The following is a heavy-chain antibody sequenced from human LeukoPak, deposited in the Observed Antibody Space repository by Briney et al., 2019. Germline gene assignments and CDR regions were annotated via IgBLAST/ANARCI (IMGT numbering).Heavy chain of an antibody. Sequence: GGTLRLSCAASGFSFSSHGMSWVRQAPGKGLEWVAFIRYDGSNKYYADSVKGRFTISRDNSKNTLYLQMNSLRAEDTAVYYCAKSSDLLTGYYSYFEYWGHGTLVTVAS. CDR2: IRYDGSNK. D-gene: IGHD3-9*01. V-gene: IGHV3-30*02. CDR1: GFSFSSHG. CDR3: AKSSDLLTGYYSYFEY. J-gene: IGHJ4*01.